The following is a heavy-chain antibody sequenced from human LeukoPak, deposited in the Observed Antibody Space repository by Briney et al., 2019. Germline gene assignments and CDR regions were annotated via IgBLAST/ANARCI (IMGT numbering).Heavy chain of an antibody. CDR2: IYYSGST. D-gene: IGHD5-12*01. J-gene: IGHJ5*02. CDR1: GGSISSYY. V-gene: IGHV4-59*01. Sequence: PSETLSLTCTVSGGSISSYYWSWIRQPPGKGLEWIGYIYYSGSTNYNPSLKSRVTISVDTSKNQFSLKLSSVTAADTAVYYCAAIQPTIKQFDPWGQGTLVTVSS. CDR3: AAIQPTIKQFDP.